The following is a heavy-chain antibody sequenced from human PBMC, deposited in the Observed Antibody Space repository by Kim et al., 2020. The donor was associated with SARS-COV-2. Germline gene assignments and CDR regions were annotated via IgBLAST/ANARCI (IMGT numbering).Heavy chain of an antibody. Sequence: SETLSLTCTVSGGSISSSSYYWGWIRQPPGKGLEWIGSIYYSGSTYYNPSLKSRVTISVDTSKNQFSLKLSSVTAADTAVYYCARGGTAYYDFWSGYHNWFDPWGQGTLVTVSS. CDR3: ARGGTAYYDFWSGYHNWFDP. CDR2: IYYSGST. CDR1: GGSISSSSYY. D-gene: IGHD3-3*01. J-gene: IGHJ5*02. V-gene: IGHV4-39*01.